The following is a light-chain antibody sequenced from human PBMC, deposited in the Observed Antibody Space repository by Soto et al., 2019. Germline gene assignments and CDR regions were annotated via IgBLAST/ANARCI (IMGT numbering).Light chain of an antibody. Sequence: EVVLTQSQADMPLPSGGSAALSCRASRSISSYLAWYQQKPGQDTSILIYDESNRPTDINARFSGSGSGTDFTLTISSIEPEDFAVYYCKPRSNWPITFGHGTRLELK. CDR3: KPRSNWPIT. CDR2: DES. V-gene: IGKV3-11*01. J-gene: IGKJ5*01. CDR1: RSISSY.